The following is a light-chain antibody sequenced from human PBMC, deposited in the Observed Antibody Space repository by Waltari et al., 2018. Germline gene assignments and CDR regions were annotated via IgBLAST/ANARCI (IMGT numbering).Light chain of an antibody. J-gene: IGLJ2*01. CDR3: QVWDSSSDHVV. CDR2: DDS. V-gene: IGLV3-21*02. Sequence: SYVLTQPPSVSVAPGPTARITCGGIDSGRQGVHWYQQKPGQATVLVVYDDSDRPSGIPARFSGSNSGNPATLTISRVAAGDEADYYCQVWDSSSDHVVFGGGTKLTVL. CDR1: DSGRQG.